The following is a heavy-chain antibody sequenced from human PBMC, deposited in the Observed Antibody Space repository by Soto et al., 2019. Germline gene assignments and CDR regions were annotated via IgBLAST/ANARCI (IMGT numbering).Heavy chain of an antibody. CDR2: IYYSGST. CDR1: GGSISSYY. D-gene: IGHD3-22*01. Sequence: PSETLSLTCTVSGGSISSYYWSWIRQPPGKGLEWIGYIYYSGSTNYNPSLKSRVTISVDTSKNQFSLKLSSATAADTAVYYCARAGYYDSSGQDAFDIWGQGTMVTVS. J-gene: IGHJ3*02. CDR3: ARAGYYDSSGQDAFDI. V-gene: IGHV4-59*01.